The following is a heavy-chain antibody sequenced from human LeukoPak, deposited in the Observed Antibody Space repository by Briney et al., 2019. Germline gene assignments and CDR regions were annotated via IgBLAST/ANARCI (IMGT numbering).Heavy chain of an antibody. CDR1: GATVSDFY. CDR3: ARGGDINVAGIIDY. Sequence: SETLSLTCNVSGATVSDFYWTWIRQPPGKGLGWIGYMFYNGRTNYNPSLESRVTISVDTSKNQFSLKLTSVTAADTALYYCARGGDINVAGIIDYWGQGTRVIVSS. CDR2: MFYNGRT. V-gene: IGHV4-59*08. D-gene: IGHD6-19*01. J-gene: IGHJ4*02.